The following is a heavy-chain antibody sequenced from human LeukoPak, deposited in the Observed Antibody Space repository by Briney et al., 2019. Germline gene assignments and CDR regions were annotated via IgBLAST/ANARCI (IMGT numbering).Heavy chain of an antibody. CDR2: INPNSGGT. V-gene: IGHV1-2*02. D-gene: IGHD6-13*01. CDR3: VRVVRGAAAGNNWFDP. CDR1: GYTFTGYY. J-gene: IGHJ5*02. Sequence: ASVKVSCKASGYTFTGYYMHWVRQAPGQGLEWMGWINPNSGGTNYAQKFQGRVTMTRDTSISTAYMELSRLRSDDTAVYYCVRVVRGAAAGNNWFDPWGQGTLVTVSS.